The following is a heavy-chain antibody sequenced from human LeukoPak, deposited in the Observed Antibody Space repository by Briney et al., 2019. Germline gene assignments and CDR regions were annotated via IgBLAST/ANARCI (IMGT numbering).Heavy chain of an antibody. CDR1: GGSISSGSYY. CDR3: ARGLYGSNEYSGYEGRASRLYYFDY. Sequence: SQTLSLTCTVSGGSISSGSYYWSWIRQPPGKGLEWIGYIYYSGSTNYNPSLKSRVTISVDTSKNQFSLKLSSVTAADTAVYYCARGLYGSNEYSGYEGRASRLYYFDYWGQGTLVTVSS. V-gene: IGHV4-61*01. J-gene: IGHJ4*02. D-gene: IGHD5-12*01. CDR2: IYYSGST.